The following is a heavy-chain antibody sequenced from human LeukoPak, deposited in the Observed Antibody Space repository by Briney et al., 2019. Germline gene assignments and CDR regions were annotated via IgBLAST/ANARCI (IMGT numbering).Heavy chain of an antibody. CDR2: ISGNGDST. V-gene: IGHV3-23*01. CDR3: AKEGEYDSSGYYYAFDY. CDR1: VFPFSSYP. J-gene: IGHJ4*02. D-gene: IGHD3-22*01. Sequence: GGALMLSCAASVFPFSSYPMSWVPQAPGKGLEWVSAISGNGDSTYYADSVKRRFTISRDNPKNTLSLQMNILRSEDTSVYYCAKEGEYDSSGYYYAFDYWGQGTLVTVSS.